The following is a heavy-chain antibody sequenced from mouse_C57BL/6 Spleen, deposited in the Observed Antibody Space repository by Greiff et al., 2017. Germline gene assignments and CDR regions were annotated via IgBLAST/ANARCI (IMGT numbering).Heavy chain of an antibody. V-gene: IGHV5-4*01. CDR2: ISDGGSYT. CDR1: GFTFSSYA. CDR3: ARDPLRRDYAMDY. J-gene: IGHJ4*01. Sequence: EVHLVESGGGLVKPGGSLKLSCAASGFTFSSYAMSWVRQTPEKRLEWVATISDGGSYTYYPDNVKGRFTISRDNAKNNLYLQMSHLKSEDTAMYYCARDPLRRDYAMDYWGQGTSVTVSS.